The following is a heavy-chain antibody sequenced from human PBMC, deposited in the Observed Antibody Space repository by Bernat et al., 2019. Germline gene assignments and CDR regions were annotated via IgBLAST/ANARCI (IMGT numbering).Heavy chain of an antibody. D-gene: IGHD1-26*01. CDR1: GYTLTELS. J-gene: IGHJ4*02. CDR3: AKDTPRETGSYYRFDY. Sequence: QVQLVQSGAEVKKPGASVKVSCKVSGYTLTELSMHWVRQAPGKGLEWMGGLDPEDGETIYAQKFQGRVTMTENTSTDTAYMELSSLRSEDTAVYSCAKDTPRETGSYYRFDYWGQGTLVTVSS. V-gene: IGHV1-24*01. CDR2: LDPEDGET.